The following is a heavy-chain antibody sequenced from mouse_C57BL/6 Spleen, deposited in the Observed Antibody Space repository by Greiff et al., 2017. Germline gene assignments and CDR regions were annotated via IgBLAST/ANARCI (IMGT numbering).Heavy chain of an antibody. D-gene: IGHD2-3*01. J-gene: IGHJ3*01. CDR3: ARVSPDGYYEAWFAY. V-gene: IGHV1-52*01. CDR1: GYTFTSYW. Sequence: VQLQQPGAELVRPGSSVKLSCKASGYTFTSYWMHWVKQRPIQGLEWIGNIDPSDSETHYNQKFKDKATLTVDKSSSTAYMQLSSLTSEDSAVYYCARVSPDGYYEAWFAYWGQGTLVTVSA. CDR2: IDPSDSET.